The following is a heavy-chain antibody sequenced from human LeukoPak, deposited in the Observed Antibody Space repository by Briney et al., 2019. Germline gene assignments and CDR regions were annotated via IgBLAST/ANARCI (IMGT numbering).Heavy chain of an antibody. CDR1: NADIARHY. D-gene: IGHD5-12*01. J-gene: IGHJ5*02. Sequence: PSETLSLTCSVSNADIARHYWSWIRQPPGKGLEWIGYVRYSGSSSNNPSLKNRVTISVDPTKRQVSLKLTSVTAADTAVYYCARDRAGDIVATMGNWFDPWGQGTLVTVSS. CDR3: ARDRAGDIVATMGNWFDP. CDR2: VRYSGSS. V-gene: IGHV4-59*11.